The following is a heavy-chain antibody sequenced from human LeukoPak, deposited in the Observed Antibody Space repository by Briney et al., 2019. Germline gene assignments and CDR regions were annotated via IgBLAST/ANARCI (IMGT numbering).Heavy chain of an antibody. Sequence: SETLSLTCTVSGGSISSSSYYWGWIRQPPGKGLEWIGSIYYSGSTYYNPSLKSRVTISVDTSKNQFSLKLSSVTAADTAVYYCASQLYYYDSSGYSDDAFDIWGQGTMGTVSS. CDR1: GGSISSSSYY. J-gene: IGHJ3*02. CDR3: ASQLYYYDSSGYSDDAFDI. V-gene: IGHV4-39*07. CDR2: IYYSGST. D-gene: IGHD3-22*01.